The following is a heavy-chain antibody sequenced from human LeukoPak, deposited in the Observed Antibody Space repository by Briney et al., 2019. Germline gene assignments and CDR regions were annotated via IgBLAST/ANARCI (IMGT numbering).Heavy chain of an antibody. V-gene: IGHV3-48*03. CDR3: ARGGLSFDY. J-gene: IGHJ4*02. Sequence: QPGGSLRLSCAASGFTFSSYEMNRVRQAPGKGLEWVSYISSSGSTIYYADSVKGRFTISRDNAKNSLYLQMNSLRAEDAAVYYCARGGLSFDYWGQGTLVTVSS. CDR1: GFTFSSYE. D-gene: IGHD2/OR15-2a*01. CDR2: ISSSGSTI.